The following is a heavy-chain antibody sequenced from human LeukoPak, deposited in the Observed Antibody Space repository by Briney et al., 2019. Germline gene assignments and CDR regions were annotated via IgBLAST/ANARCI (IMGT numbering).Heavy chain of an antibody. CDR3: ARGGFGAAGMDY. D-gene: IGHD6-13*01. Sequence: PGGSLRLSCAASGFTFSSYSMNWVRQAPGKGVEWVSSISSSSSYIYYADSVKGRFTISRDNAKNSLYLQMNSLRAEDTAVYYSARGGFGAAGMDYWGQGTLVTVSS. V-gene: IGHV3-21*01. CDR2: ISSSSSYI. CDR1: GFTFSSYS. J-gene: IGHJ4*02.